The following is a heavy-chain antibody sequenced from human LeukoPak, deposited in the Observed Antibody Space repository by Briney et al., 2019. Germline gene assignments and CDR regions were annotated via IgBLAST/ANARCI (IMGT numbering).Heavy chain of an antibody. CDR1: GFSVINNY. V-gene: IGHV3-23*01. D-gene: IGHD2-21*02. Sequence: GGSLRLSCVVSGFSVINNYVSWVRQAPGKGLEWVSAISGSGGSTYYADSVKGRFTISRDNSKNTLYLQMNSLRAEDTAVYYCAKDLEGDCPDYWGQGTLVTVSS. CDR2: ISGSGGST. CDR3: AKDLEGDCPDY. J-gene: IGHJ4*02.